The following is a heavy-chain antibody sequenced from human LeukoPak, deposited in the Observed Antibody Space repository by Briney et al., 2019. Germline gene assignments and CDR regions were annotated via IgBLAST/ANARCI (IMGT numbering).Heavy chain of an antibody. J-gene: IGHJ4*02. CDR3: AKAWPDTYYYDSTGYYYLDY. CDR1: GFIFSSYG. CDR2: IRYDGSNK. Sequence: PGGSLRLSCAASGFIFSSYGMHWVRQAPGKGLEWVAFIRYDGSNKYYADSVKGRFTISRDNSKNTLYLQMNSLRAEDTAVYYCAKAWPDTYYYDSTGYYYLDYWGQGTLVTVSS. D-gene: IGHD3-22*01. V-gene: IGHV3-30*02.